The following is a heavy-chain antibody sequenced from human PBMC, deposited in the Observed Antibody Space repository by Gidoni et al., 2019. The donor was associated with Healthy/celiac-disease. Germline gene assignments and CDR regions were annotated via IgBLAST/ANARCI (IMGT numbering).Heavy chain of an antibody. V-gene: IGHV3-48*02. D-gene: IGHD2-2*01. CDR1: GFTFSSDS. J-gene: IGHJ4*02. CDR3: ARDSKSPSLDYQLPVYFDY. Sequence: EVQLVESGGGLVQPGGSLRLSCASSGFTFSSDSMNWVRQAPGKGLEWVSYISSSSSTIYYADSVKGRFTISRDNAKNSLYLQMNSLRDEDTAVYYCARDSKSPSLDYQLPVYFDYWGQGTLVTVSS. CDR2: ISSSSSTI.